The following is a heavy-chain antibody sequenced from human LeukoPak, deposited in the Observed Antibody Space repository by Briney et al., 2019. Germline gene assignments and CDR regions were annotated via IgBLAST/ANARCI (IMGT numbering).Heavy chain of an antibody. CDR3: ARQGNEVTNIDY. CDR2: IYHSGST. CDR1: GGSISSYY. V-gene: IGHV4-59*08. D-gene: IGHD4-23*01. J-gene: IGHJ4*02. Sequence: SETLSLTCTVSGGSISSYYWSWIRQPPGKGLEWIGSIYHSGSTYYNPSLRSRVTISVDTSKNQFSLKLSSVTAADTAVYYCARQGNEVTNIDYWGQGTLVTVSS.